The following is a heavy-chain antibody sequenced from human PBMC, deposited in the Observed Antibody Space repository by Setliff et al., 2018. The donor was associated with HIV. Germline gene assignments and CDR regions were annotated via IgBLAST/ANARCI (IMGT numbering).Heavy chain of an antibody. D-gene: IGHD1-26*01. CDR1: GGTLSNSA. CDR3: ARGWEGGMDY. V-gene: IGHV1-69*05. Sequence: SVKVSCKASGGTLSNSAISWVRQAPGQGLEWMGGIIPFFATANYAQKFQGRLTMARDMSTSTVHMDLSSLRPEDTAVYYCARGWEGGMDYWGQGTLVTVSS. J-gene: IGHJ4*02. CDR2: IIPFFATA.